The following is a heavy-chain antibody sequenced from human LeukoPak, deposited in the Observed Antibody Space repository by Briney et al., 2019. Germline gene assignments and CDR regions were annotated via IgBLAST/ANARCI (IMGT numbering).Heavy chain of an antibody. V-gene: IGHV1-24*01. J-gene: IGHJ3*02. CDR3: ATLPASERITIFGVVSYAFDI. CDR1: GYTLTELS. D-gene: IGHD3-3*01. CDR2: FDPEDGET. Sequence: ASVKVSCKVSGYTLTELSMHWVRQAPGKGLEWMGGFDPEDGETIYAQKFQGRVTMTEDTSTDTAYMELSSLRSEDTAVYYCATLPASERITIFGVVSYAFDIWGQGTMVTVSS.